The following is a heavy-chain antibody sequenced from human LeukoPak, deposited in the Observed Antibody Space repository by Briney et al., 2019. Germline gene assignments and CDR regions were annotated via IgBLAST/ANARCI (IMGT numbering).Heavy chain of an antibody. CDR1: GGSISSYY. V-gene: IGHV4-59*01. CDR3: ARVLRRYSYWYFDL. Sequence: SETLSLTCTVSGGSISSYYWSWTRQPPGKGLEWIGYIYYSGSTNYNPSLKSRVTISVDTSKNQFSLKLSSVTAADTAVYYCARVLRRYSYWYFDLWGRGTLVTVSS. D-gene: IGHD1-1*01. J-gene: IGHJ2*01. CDR2: IYYSGST.